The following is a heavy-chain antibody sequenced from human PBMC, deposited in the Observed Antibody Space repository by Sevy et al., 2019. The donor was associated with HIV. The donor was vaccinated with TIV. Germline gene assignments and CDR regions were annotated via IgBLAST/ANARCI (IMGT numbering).Heavy chain of an antibody. CDR3: TRDLYGSGWFYFDY. CDR1: GFTFGDYA. Sequence: GGSLRLSCTASGFTFGDYAMSWFRQAPGKGLEWVGSIKTKTYSGTTEYAASVKGRFIISRDDSKNIAYLQMNSLKTEDTAVYYCTRDLYGSGWFYFDYWGQGTLVTVSS. CDR2: IKTKTYSGTT. V-gene: IGHV3-49*03. D-gene: IGHD6-19*01. J-gene: IGHJ4*02.